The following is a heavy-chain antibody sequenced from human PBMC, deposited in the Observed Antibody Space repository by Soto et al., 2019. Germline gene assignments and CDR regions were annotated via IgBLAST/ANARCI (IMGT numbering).Heavy chain of an antibody. V-gene: IGHV3-74*01. CDR1: GFTFSSYW. CDR2: INSDGSST. D-gene: IGHD5-12*01. J-gene: IGHJ4*02. Sequence: EVQLVESGGGLVQPGGSLRLSCAASGFTFSSYWMHWVRQAPGTGLVWVSRINSDGSSTNYADSVKGLFTISRDNAKNSLYLQMNSLRAEETAVYYCVRVPTGGYAFSLDDYWGQGTLVTVSS. CDR3: VRVPTGGYAFSLDDY.